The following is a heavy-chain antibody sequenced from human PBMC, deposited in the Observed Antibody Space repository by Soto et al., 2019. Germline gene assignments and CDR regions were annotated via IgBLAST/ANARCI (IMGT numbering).Heavy chain of an antibody. Sequence: PGESLKISCKASGYIFIDYWIGWVRQMPGKGLEWMGIVYPRDSDTRYSPSFQGQVTISAYRSTGTAFLQWRSLKASDTALYYCARPPLPGYSIHFNSWGQGTLVTVSS. CDR2: VYPRDSDT. CDR1: GYIFIDYW. D-gene: IGHD2-15*01. CDR3: ARPPLPGYSIHFNS. V-gene: IGHV5-51*01. J-gene: IGHJ4*02.